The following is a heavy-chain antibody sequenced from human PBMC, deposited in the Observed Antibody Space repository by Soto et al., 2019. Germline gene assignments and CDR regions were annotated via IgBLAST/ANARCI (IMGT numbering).Heavy chain of an antibody. CDR2: ISWNGGRT. J-gene: IGHJ3*02. V-gene: IGHV3-43D*03. D-gene: IGHD6-6*01. Sequence: QLGGSLSLSCAASGSTFDEYAMHWVRQAPGKGLEWVSLISWNGGRTYYAVSVKGQCTISKDNSKNSLYLQMNSLRAEDSALYYCAKARRDSSSSAFDIWGQGTMVTVSS. CDR1: GSTFDEYA. CDR3: AKARRDSSSSAFDI.